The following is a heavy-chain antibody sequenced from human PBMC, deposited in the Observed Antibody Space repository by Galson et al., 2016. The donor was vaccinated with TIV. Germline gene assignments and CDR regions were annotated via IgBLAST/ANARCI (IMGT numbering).Heavy chain of an antibody. J-gene: IGHJ4*02. Sequence: SVKVSCKASGGAFISHGISWVRQAPGQGLEWMGGIIPIFGLANYAQKFQGRVTITADDSTRTPYMELSSLRFDDTAVYYCARGGSTVTRPFDYWGQGTLVTVSS. CDR2: IIPIFGLA. CDR3: ARGGSTVTRPFDY. V-gene: IGHV1-69*13. CDR1: GGAFISHG. D-gene: IGHD4-17*01.